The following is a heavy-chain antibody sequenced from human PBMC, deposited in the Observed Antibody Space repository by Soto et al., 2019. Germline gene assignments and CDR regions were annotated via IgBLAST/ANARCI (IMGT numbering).Heavy chain of an antibody. D-gene: IGHD6-6*01. V-gene: IGHV3-30*18. J-gene: IGHJ6*02. CDR1: GFTFSSYG. CDR3: ANSIQRGLGSVQLVRKYYYYYYGMDV. CDR2: ISYDGSNK. Sequence: GGSLRLSCAASGFTFSSYGMHWVRQAPGKGLEWVAVISYDGSNKYYADSVKGRFTISRDNSKNTLYLQMNSLRAEDTAVYYCANSIQRGLGSVQLVRKYYYYYYGMDVWGQGTTVTVSS.